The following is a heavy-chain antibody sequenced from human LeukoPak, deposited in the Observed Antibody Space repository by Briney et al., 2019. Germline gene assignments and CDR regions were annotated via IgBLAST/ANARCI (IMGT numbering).Heavy chain of an antibody. CDR2: ISYDGNNK. CDR3: ARVNWNALGYYFDY. D-gene: IGHD1-20*01. V-gene: IGHV3-30*04. Sequence: GRSLRLSCAASGFTFNSNAMHWVRQAPGKGLEWVAVISYDGNNKYYADSVKGRFTISRDNSKNTLYLQMNSLRDEDTAVYYCARVNWNALGYYFDYWGQGTLVTVSS. J-gene: IGHJ4*02. CDR1: GFTFNSNA.